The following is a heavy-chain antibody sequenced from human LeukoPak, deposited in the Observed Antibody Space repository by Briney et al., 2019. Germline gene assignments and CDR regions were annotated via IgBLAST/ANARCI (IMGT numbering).Heavy chain of an antibody. CDR1: GGSFSGYY. CDR2: INHSGST. V-gene: IGHV4-34*01. D-gene: IGHD5-12*01. Sequence: PSETLSLTCAVYGGSFSGYYWSWIRQPPGKGLEWIGEINHSGSTNYNPSLKSRVTISVDTSKNQFSLKLSSVTAADTAVYYCARDDSGYEPFDYWGQGTPVTVSS. J-gene: IGHJ4*02. CDR3: ARDDSGYEPFDY.